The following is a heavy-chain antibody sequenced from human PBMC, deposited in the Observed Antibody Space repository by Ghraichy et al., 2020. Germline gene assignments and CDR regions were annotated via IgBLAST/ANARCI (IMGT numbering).Heavy chain of an antibody. CDR3: ARDVYDDNGYFFFDQ. J-gene: IGHJ4*02. CDR2: ISGSSRHI. V-gene: IGHV3-21*01. CDR1: GFTFNNYR. D-gene: IGHD3-22*01. Sequence: LSLTCAASGFTFNNYRINWVRQAPGKGLEWVSSISGSSRHIYYGDSVKGRFTISRDNAEKSLYLQMNGLRAEDTAVYYCARDVYDDNGYFFFDQWGQGTLVTVSS.